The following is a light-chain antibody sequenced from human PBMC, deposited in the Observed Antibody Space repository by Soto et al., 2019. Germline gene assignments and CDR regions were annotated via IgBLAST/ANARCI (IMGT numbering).Light chain of an antibody. J-gene: IGKJ4*01. V-gene: IGKV3-11*01. CDR2: DAS. Sequence: ETVFTQSPATLSLSPGEGATLSCRASHSVSTYLAWYQQKPGQTPRLLIYDASTRATGIPARFSGSGSGTDFTLNISSLEPEDFAVYYCQHHTNWPLTLGGGTKVDIK. CDR3: QHHTNWPLT. CDR1: HSVSTY.